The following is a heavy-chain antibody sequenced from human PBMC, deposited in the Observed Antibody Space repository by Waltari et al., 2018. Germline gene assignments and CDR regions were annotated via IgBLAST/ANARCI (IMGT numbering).Heavy chain of an antibody. D-gene: IGHD3-10*01. CDR1: GGSSFSPSH. J-gene: IGHJ1*01. Sequence: QVQLQQWGAGLLKPSEPLSLSCAVPGGSSFSPSHWNWVRQVPGKGLEWIGEINDRGLTNYNPSLKSRVTMSVDTSRNQFSLTLTSVTAADTALYYCARSAAIVVRGRYFQYWGQGTLVTVSS. CDR2: INDRGLT. CDR3: ARSAAIVVRGRYFQY. V-gene: IGHV4-34*02.